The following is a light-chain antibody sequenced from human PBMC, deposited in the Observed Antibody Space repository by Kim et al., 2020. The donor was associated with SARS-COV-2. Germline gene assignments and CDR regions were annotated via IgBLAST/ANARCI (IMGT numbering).Light chain of an antibody. CDR3: SSYTYSTLYV. Sequence: QSALTQPASVSGSPGQSITISCTGTSSDIGGYNYVSWYQQHPGKAPKLMIYAVSNRPSGVSNRFSGSKSGNTASLTISGLQAEDEADYYCSSYTYSTLYVFGTGTKVTVL. CDR2: AVS. V-gene: IGLV2-14*03. CDR1: SSDIGGYNY. J-gene: IGLJ1*01.